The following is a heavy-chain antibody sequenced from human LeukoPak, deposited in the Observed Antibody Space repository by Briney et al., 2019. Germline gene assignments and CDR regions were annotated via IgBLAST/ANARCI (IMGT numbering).Heavy chain of an antibody. CDR1: GFTFSSYS. V-gene: IGHV3-21*01. D-gene: IGHD6-19*01. Sequence: GGSLRLSCAASGFTFSSYSMNWVRQAPGKGLEWVSSISSSSSYIYYADSVKGRFTISRDNAKNSLYLQMNSLRAEDTAVYYCARDLNRYSSGWYAGAYYWGQGTLVTVSS. CDR3: ARDLNRYSSGWYAGAYY. CDR2: ISSSSSYI. J-gene: IGHJ4*02.